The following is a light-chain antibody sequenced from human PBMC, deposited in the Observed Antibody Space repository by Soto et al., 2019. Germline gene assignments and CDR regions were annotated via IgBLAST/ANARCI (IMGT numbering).Light chain of an antibody. CDR1: SSDVGGYNY. CDR2: EVS. V-gene: IGLV2-8*01. Sequence: QSALTQPPSASGSPGQSVTISCSGTSSDVGGYNYVSWYQQHPGKAPKLIIYEVSKRPSGVPDRFSGSKSGNTASLTVSGLQAEDEADYYCSSYAGSNNLGFGGGTKVTVL. CDR3: SSYAGSNNLG. J-gene: IGLJ2*01.